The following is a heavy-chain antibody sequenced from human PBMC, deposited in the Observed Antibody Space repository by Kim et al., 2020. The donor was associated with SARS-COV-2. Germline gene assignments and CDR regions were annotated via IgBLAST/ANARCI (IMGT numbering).Heavy chain of an antibody. Sequence: YYAAPVKGRFTISRDNSQNTVYLQVNSLRVEDSAVYYCARRSRPIWGDDSWGQGTLVTVSS. CDR3: ARRSRPIWGDDS. D-gene: IGHD3-16*01. V-gene: IGHV3-66*01. J-gene: IGHJ4*02.